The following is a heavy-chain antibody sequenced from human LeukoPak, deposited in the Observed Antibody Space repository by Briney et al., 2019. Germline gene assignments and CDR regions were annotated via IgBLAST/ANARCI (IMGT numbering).Heavy chain of an antibody. CDR3: AKDGSIAVAYAFDI. CDR1: GFTFSSYS. V-gene: IGHV3-21*01. Sequence: GGSLRLSCAASGFTFSSYSMNWVRQAPGKGLEWVSSISSSSSYIYYADSVKGRFTISRDNSKNTLYLQMNSLRAEDTAVYYCAKDGSIAVAYAFDIWGQGTMVTVSS. D-gene: IGHD6-19*01. J-gene: IGHJ3*02. CDR2: ISSSSSYI.